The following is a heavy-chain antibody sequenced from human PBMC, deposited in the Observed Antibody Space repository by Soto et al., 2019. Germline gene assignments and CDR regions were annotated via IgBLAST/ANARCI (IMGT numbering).Heavy chain of an antibody. CDR3: ARAGYQLLSYAFDI. CDR1: GFTFSSYW. V-gene: IGHV3-74*01. Sequence: EVQVVESGGGLVQPGGSLRLSCAASGFTFSSYWMHWVRQAPGKGLVWVSRINSDGSSTGYADSVKGRFTISRDNAKNTLNLQMNRRRAEDTAVYYCARAGYQLLSYAFDIWGQGTMVTVSA. J-gene: IGHJ3*02. D-gene: IGHD2-2*01. CDR2: INSDGSST.